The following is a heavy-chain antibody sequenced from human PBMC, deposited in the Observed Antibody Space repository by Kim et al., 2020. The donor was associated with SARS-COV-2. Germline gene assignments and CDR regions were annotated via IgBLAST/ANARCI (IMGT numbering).Heavy chain of an antibody. J-gene: IGHJ4*02. D-gene: IGHD4-17*01. CDR3: ARHPHLTTVTREFDY. Sequence: GGSLRLSCAASGFTFDDYGMSWVRQAPGKGLEWVSGINWNGGSTGYADSVKGRFTISRDNAKNSLYLQMNSLRAEDTALYHCARHPHLTTVTREFDYWGQGTLVTVSS. CDR2: INWNGGST. CDR1: GFTFDDYG. V-gene: IGHV3-20*01.